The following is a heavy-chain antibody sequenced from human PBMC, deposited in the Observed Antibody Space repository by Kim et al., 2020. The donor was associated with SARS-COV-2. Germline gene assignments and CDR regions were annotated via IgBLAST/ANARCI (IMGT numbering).Heavy chain of an antibody. J-gene: IGHJ2*01. V-gene: IGHV4-61*01. CDR1: GGSVSSGSYY. CDR2: IYYSGST. Sequence: SETLSLTCTVSGGSVSSGSYYWSWIRQPPGKGLEWIGYIYYSGSTNYNPSLKSRVTISVDTSKNQFSLKLSSVTAADTAVYYCARASDVVVTAIYWYFDLWGRGTLVTVSS. D-gene: IGHD2-21*02. CDR3: ARASDVVVTAIYWYFDL.